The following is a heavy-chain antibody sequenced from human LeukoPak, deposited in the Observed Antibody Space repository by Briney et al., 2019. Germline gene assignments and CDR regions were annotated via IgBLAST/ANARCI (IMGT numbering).Heavy chain of an antibody. J-gene: IGHJ4*02. D-gene: IGHD3-22*01. CDR2: IYYSGGT. CDR1: GGSISSGGYY. CDR3: ARAYYDPYFDY. Sequence: SETLSLTCTVSGGSISSGGYYWSWIRQHPGKGLEWIGYIYYSGGTYYNPSLKSRVTISVDTSKNQFSLKLSSVTAADTAVYYCARAYYDPYFDYWGQGTLVTVSS. V-gene: IGHV4-31*03.